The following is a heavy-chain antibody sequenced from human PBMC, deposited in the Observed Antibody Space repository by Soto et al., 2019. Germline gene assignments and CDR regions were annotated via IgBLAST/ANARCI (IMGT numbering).Heavy chain of an antibody. CDR2: IFYSGST. CDR1: GGSVSSGSYY. J-gene: IGHJ6*02. D-gene: IGHD2-15*01. V-gene: IGHV4-39*01. Sequence: PSETLSLTCTVSGGSVSSGSYYWSWIRQPPGKGLEWIGSIFYSGSTYYNPSLKSRVTISVDTSKNQFSLNLSSVTAADTAEYYCARGAGSPTYYYGMDVWGQGTTVTVSS. CDR3: ARGAGSPTYYYGMDV.